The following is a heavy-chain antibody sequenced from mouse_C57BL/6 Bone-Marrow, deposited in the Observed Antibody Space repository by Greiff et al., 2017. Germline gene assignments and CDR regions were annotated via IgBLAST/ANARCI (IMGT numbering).Heavy chain of an antibody. CDR2: ISDGGSYT. V-gene: IGHV5-4*01. J-gene: IGHJ1*03. CDR3: ARDGNYGYFDV. D-gene: IGHD2-1*01. CDR1: GFTFSSYA. Sequence: EVMLVESGGGLVKPGGSLKLSCAASGFTFSSYAMSWVRQTPEKRLEWVATISDGGSYTYYTDNVKGRFTISRDNAKNNLYLQMSHLKSEDTAMYYCARDGNYGYFDVWGTGTTGTVSS.